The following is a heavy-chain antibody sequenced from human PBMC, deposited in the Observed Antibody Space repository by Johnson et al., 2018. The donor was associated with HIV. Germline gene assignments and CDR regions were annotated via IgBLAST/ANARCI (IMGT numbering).Heavy chain of an antibody. V-gene: IGHV3-9*01. D-gene: IGHD2-15*01. CDR3: ARDGGDIVVVVAATQAFDI. Sequence: VQLVESGGGLVQPGRSLRLSCAASGFTFDDYAMHWVRQAPGKGLEWVSSIGWNSGTIGYADSVKGRFTISRDNAKNSLYLQMSSLRAEETALYYCARDGGDIVVVVAATQAFDIWGQGTMVTVSS. CDR1: GFTFDDYA. J-gene: IGHJ3*02. CDR2: IGWNSGTI.